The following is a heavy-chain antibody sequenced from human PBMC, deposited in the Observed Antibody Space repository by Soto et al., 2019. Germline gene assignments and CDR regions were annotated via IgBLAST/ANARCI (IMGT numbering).Heavy chain of an antibody. D-gene: IGHD6-19*01. CDR2: INTNGVNT. J-gene: IGHJ4*02. CDR3: ARGRVEDSSGWATYFDY. CDR1: GFTFSGYS. V-gene: IGHV3-64*01. Sequence: VQLVESGGGSVQPGGSLRLSCAASGFTFSGYSMFWVRQAPGKGLEYVSAINTNGVNTFYAKSVKGRFTISRDNSKNTMYLQMGSLRAEDMAVYYCARGRVEDSSGWATYFDYWGQGTLVTVSS.